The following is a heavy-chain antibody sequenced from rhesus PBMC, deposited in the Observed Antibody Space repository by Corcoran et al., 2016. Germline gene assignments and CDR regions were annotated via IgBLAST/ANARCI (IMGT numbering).Heavy chain of an antibody. Sequence: QVQLQESGPGVVKPSETLSLNCAVSGYSISRGYDWSWIRQPPGKGLEWIGYFYGRSGSTNYNPSFRKRVTISTDTSKNHCSLKLSSVTAADTAVYYCARGAGYWRYWGQGVLVTVSS. CDR2: FYGRSGST. V-gene: IGHV4-76*01. D-gene: IGHD2-27*01. CDR1: GYSISRGYD. J-gene: IGHJ4*01. CDR3: ARGAGYWRY.